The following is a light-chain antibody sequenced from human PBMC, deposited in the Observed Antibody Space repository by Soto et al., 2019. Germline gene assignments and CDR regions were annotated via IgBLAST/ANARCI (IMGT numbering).Light chain of an antibody. V-gene: IGLV1-40*01. J-gene: IGLJ3*02. CDR1: SSNIGADYD. CDR2: GNT. Sequence: QSVLTQTPSVSGAPGQRVTISCTGSSSNIGADYDVHWYQQLPGTAPKLLIYGNTNRPSGVPDRFSGSRSGTSAALAINGLQAEDEADYYCQSYDSRLSNSVFGGGTQLTVL. CDR3: QSYDSRLSNSV.